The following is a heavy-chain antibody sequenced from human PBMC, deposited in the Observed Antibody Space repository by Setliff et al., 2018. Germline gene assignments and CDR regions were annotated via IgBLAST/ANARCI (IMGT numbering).Heavy chain of an antibody. J-gene: IGHJ4*02. CDR2: ISPYNGNT. CDR1: GYSFTVFG. Sequence: ASVKVSCKTSGYSFTVFGISWGRQAPGQGLEWMGWISPYNGNTNYAQKFQGRVTITTDESTSTAYMELSSLRSEDTAVYYCARAPLSGYYSSPFDYWGQGTLVTVSS. V-gene: IGHV1-18*01. D-gene: IGHD3-22*01. CDR3: ARAPLSGYYSSPFDY.